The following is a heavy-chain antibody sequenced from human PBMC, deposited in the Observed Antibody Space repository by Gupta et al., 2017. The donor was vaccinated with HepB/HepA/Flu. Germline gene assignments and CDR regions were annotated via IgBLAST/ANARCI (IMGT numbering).Heavy chain of an antibody. Sequence: QVQLVESGGGLVKPGGSLRLSCAASGFTFSADYLRWIRQAPGKGLEWVSYISSSGSTIYYADSVKGRFTISRDNAKNSLYLQMNSLRAEDTAVYYCASVPAAMRDDAFDIWGQGTMVTVSS. CDR1: GFTFSADY. D-gene: IGHD2-2*01. J-gene: IGHJ3*02. CDR2: ISSSGSTI. V-gene: IGHV3-11*01. CDR3: ASVPAAMRDDAFDI.